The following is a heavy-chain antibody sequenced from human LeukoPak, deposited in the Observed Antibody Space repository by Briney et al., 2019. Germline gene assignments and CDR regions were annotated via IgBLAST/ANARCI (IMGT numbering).Heavy chain of an antibody. J-gene: IGHJ4*02. CDR2: IYPGDSDT. D-gene: IGHD1-1*01. CDR1: GYSFTSYW. Sequence: GESLKISCKGSGYSFTSYWIGWVRQMPGKGLEWMGIIYPGDSDTRYSPSFQGQVTISADKSNSTAYLQWGSLKASDTAMYYCARQARTTGTTHPDYWGQATLVTDSS. V-gene: IGHV5-51*01. CDR3: ARQARTTGTTHPDY.